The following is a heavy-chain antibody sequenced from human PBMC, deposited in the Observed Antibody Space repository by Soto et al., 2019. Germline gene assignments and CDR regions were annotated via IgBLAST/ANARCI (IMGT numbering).Heavy chain of an antibody. Sequence: QVHLQESGPGLVKPSQTLSLTCTVSGGSISSGGYYWSWIRQLPGKGLEWIGYIYYSGNTYYNPSLKSRKIISIDTCKNQFAPKLSSVTAADTAGYYCARAIGGEFWYFDLWGRGPLVTVSS. CDR1: GGSISSGGYY. CDR2: IYYSGNT. J-gene: IGHJ2*01. V-gene: IGHV4-31*03. D-gene: IGHD1-26*01. CDR3: ARAIGGEFWYFDL.